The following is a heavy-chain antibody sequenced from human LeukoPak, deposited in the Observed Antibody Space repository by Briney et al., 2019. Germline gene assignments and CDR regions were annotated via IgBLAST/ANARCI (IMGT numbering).Heavy chain of an antibody. J-gene: IGHJ4*02. Sequence: ASVKVSCKASGYTFTSYDINWVRQATGQGLEWMGWMNPNSGNTGYAQKFQGRVTMTRNASISTAYMELSSLRSEDTAVYYCARGGDSYAESDYWGQGTLVTVSS. V-gene: IGHV1-8*01. CDR3: ARGGDSYAESDY. CDR1: GYTFTSYD. CDR2: MNPNSGNT. D-gene: IGHD5-18*01.